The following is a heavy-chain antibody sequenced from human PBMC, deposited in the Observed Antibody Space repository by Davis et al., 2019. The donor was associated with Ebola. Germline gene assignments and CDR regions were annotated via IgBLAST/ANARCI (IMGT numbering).Heavy chain of an antibody. CDR1: GFTFSSYG. V-gene: IGHV3-30*18. CDR2: ISYDGSNK. J-gene: IGHJ5*02. Sequence: GESLKISCAASGFTFSSYGMHWVRQAPGKGLEWVAVISYDGSNKYYADSVKGRFTISRDNAKNSLYLQMNSLRAEDTALYYCAKDSSSGADLNWFDPWGQGTLVTVSS. CDR3: AKDSSSGADLNWFDP.